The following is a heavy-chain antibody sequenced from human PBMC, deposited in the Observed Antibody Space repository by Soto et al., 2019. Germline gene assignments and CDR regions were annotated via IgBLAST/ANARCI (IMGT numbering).Heavy chain of an antibody. J-gene: IGHJ4*02. Sequence: SETLSLTCTVSGGSISGYYWSWIRQPPGKGLEWIGYLYYSGNTNYNPSLKSRVTIAVDTSKNRCSLKLSSVTAADTAVYYCARHDYSNYPFDYWGQGTLVTVSS. CDR1: GGSISGYY. CDR2: LYYSGNT. V-gene: IGHV4-59*08. CDR3: ARHDYSNYPFDY. D-gene: IGHD4-4*01.